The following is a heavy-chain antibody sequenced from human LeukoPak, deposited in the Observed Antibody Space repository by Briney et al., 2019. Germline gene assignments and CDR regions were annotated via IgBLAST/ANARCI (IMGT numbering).Heavy chain of an antibody. CDR2: IYHSGST. CDR1: GYSISSGYY. CDR3: ARAEDYYCYMDV. V-gene: IGHV4-38-2*02. Sequence: SETLSLTCTVSGYSISSGYYWGWIRQPPGKGLEWIGSIYHSGSTYYNPSLKSRVTISVDTSKNQFSLKLSSVTAADTAVYYCARAEDYYCYMDVWGKGTTVTVSS. J-gene: IGHJ6*03.